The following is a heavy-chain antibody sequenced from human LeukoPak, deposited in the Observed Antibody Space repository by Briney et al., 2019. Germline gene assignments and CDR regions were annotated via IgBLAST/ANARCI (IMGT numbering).Heavy chain of an antibody. V-gene: IGHV1-18*01. CDR3: ARLGAMVRGVIIAHAFDI. J-gene: IGHJ3*02. CDR1: GYTFTSYG. D-gene: IGHD3-10*01. CDR2: IGACNGNT. Sequence: ASVKVSCKASGYTFTSYGISWVRQAPGQGLEWMGWIGACNGNTNYAQKLQGRVTMTTDTSTSTAYMELRSLRSDDTAVYYCARLGAMVRGVIIAHAFDIWGQGTMVTVSS.